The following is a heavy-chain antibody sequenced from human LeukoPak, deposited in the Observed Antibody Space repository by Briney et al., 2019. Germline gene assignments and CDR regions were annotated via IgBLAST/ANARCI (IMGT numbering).Heavy chain of an antibody. CDR1: GFTFSSYW. J-gene: IGHJ3*02. D-gene: IGHD3-22*01. Sequence: GGSLRLSCAASGFTFSSYWMSWVRQAPGKGLVWVSRINSDGSSTSYADSVKGRFTISRDNAKNTLYLQMNSLRAEDTAVYYCARQDYYDSSGYYSNAFDIWGQGTMVTVSS. CDR2: INSDGSST. CDR3: ARQDYYDSSGYYSNAFDI. V-gene: IGHV3-74*01.